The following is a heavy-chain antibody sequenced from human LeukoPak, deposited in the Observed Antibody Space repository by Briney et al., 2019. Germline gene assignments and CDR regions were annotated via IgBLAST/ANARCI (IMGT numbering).Heavy chain of an antibody. CDR1: GYTFTGYN. CDR2: INSYIGST. V-gene: IGHV1-2*02. CDR3: SREHLMYYYGSEEST. Sequence: GASVTVSCKASGYTFTGYNMHFVRQAPGQRPEWMGWINSYIGSTKYTENSQDSLIINRQTSTSTAYIELSSLRSDDTAMYYCSREHLMYYYGSEESTWGQGNQVPVS. J-gene: IGHJ5*02. D-gene: IGHD3-10*01.